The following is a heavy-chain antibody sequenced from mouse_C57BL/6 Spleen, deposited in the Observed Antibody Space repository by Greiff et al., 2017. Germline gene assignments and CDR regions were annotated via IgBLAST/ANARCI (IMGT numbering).Heavy chain of an antibody. V-gene: IGHV1-55*01. J-gene: IGHJ3*01. CDR2: IYPGSGST. D-gene: IGHD1-1*01. CDR3: ARDYYGSSSPAWFAY. Sequence: QVQLKQPGAELVKPGASVKMSCKASGYTFTSYWITWVKQRPGQGLEWIGDIYPGSGSTNYNEKFKSKATLTVDTSSSTAYMQLSSLTSEDSAVYYCARDYYGSSSPAWFAYWGQGTLVTVSA. CDR1: GYTFTSYW.